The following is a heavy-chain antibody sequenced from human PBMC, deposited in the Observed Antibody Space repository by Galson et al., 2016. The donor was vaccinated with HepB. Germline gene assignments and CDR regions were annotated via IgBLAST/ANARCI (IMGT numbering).Heavy chain of an antibody. Sequence: SLRLSCAASGFTLSNSAMHWVRQAPGKGLEWVAKISYDAKNVYYAESLRGRSAISRDYSKNAPYLEMNSLRVEDAAVYYCAADATTIATAFDYWGREPWSPSPQ. CDR1: GFTLSNSA. CDR3: AADATTIATAFDY. J-gene: IGHJ4*02. V-gene: IGHV3-30*03. D-gene: IGHD2-21*01. CDR2: ISYDAKNV.